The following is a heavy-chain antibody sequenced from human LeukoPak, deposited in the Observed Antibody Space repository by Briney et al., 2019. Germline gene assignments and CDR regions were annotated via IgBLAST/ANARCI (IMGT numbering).Heavy chain of an antibody. J-gene: IGHJ4*02. CDR3: ARSRTGTTRFLDY. Sequence: SGTLSLTCTVSGGSISSSSYYWGWIREPPRKGLEWIGSIYYSGSTYYNPSLKSRVTISVDTSKNQFSLKLSSVTAADTAVYYCARSRTGTTRFLDYWGQGTLVTVSS. V-gene: IGHV4-39*01. CDR1: GGSISSSSYY. D-gene: IGHD1-1*01. CDR2: IYYSGST.